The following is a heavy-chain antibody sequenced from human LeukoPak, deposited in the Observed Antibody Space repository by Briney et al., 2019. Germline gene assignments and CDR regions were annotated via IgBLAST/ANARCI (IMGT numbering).Heavy chain of an antibody. J-gene: IGHJ5*02. CDR1: GFTFSSYS. D-gene: IGHD5-18*01. V-gene: IGHV3-21*01. CDR3: AREFKSGYGMWA. Sequence: PGGSLRLSCTASGFTFSSYSMNWVRQAPGKGLEWVLSITSSSDYIYYADSVKGRFTISRDNAENSLHLQMNSLRAEDTAVYYCAREFKSGYGMWAWGQGTLVTVSS. CDR2: ITSSSDYI.